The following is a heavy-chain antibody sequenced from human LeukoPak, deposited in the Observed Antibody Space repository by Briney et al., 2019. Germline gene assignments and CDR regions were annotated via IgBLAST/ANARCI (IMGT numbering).Heavy chain of an antibody. V-gene: IGHV3-23*01. CDR2: ISGSGGST. J-gene: IGHJ4*02. D-gene: IGHD3-10*01. Sequence: GGTLRLSCAASGFTFSSYGVSWVRQAPGEGVEWVSAISGSGGSTYYADSVKGRFTISRDNSKNTLYLQMNSLRAEDTAVYYCAKVAGWFGELSEYYFDYWGQGTLVTVSS. CDR3: AKVAGWFGELSEYYFDY. CDR1: GFTFSSYG.